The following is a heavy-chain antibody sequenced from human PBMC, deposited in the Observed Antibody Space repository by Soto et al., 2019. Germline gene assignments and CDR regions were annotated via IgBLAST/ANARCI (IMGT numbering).Heavy chain of an antibody. J-gene: IGHJ5*02. CDR1: GYTFTSYA. V-gene: IGHV1-3*01. D-gene: IGHD3-10*01. CDR3: ARDRGRFGDLNWFDP. CDR2: INAGNGNT. Sequence: GASVKVSCKASGYTFTSYAMHWVRQAPGQRLEWMGWINAGNGNTKYSQKFQGRVTITRDTSASTAYMELSSLRSEDTAVYYCARDRGRFGDLNWFDPWGQGTLGTVSS.